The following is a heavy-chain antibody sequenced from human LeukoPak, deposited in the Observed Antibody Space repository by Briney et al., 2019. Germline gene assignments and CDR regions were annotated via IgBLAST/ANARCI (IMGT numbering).Heavy chain of an antibody. CDR2: ISYDGSNK. D-gene: IGHD3-22*01. Sequence: GGSLRLSCAASGFTFSSYGMHWVRQAPGKGLEWVAVISYDGSNKYYADSVKGRFTISRDNSKNTLYLQMNSLRAEDTAVYYCAKVYSTIVVAHWGQGTLVTVSS. J-gene: IGHJ1*01. CDR3: AKVYSTIVVAH. CDR1: GFTFSSYG. V-gene: IGHV3-30*18.